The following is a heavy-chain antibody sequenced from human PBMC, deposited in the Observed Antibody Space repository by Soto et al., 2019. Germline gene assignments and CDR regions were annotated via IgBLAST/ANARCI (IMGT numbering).Heavy chain of an antibody. V-gene: IGHV3-53*02. CDR3: ARDRMPYYSYYYYYGMDV. CDR1: GFTVSSNY. Sequence: EVQLVETGGGLIQPGGSLRLSCAASGFTVSSNYMSWVRQAPGKGLEWVSVIYSGGSTYYAYSVKGRFTISSNNSKNTLYVQMISLGSKDTAVYYRARDRMPYYSYYYYYGMDVWGQGTTDTVSS. J-gene: IGHJ6*02. D-gene: IGHD4-4*01. CDR2: IYSGGST.